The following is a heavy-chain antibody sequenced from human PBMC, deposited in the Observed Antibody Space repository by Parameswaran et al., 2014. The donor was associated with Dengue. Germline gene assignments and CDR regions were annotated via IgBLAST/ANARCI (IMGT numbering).Heavy chain of an antibody. J-gene: IGHJ3*02. CDR3: ARVEGSSSSKVDAFDI. Sequence: SWVRQAPGQGLEWMGGIIPIFGTANYAQKFQGRVTITADESTSTAYMELSSLRSEDTAVYYCARVEGSSSSKVDAFDIWGQGTMVTVSS. CDR2: IIPIFGTA. D-gene: IGHD6-6*01. V-gene: IGHV1-69*01.